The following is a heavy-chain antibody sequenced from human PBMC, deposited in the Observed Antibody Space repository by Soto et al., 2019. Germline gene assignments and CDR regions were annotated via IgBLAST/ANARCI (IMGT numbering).Heavy chain of an antibody. CDR2: ISGSGGST. D-gene: IGHD3-9*01. CDR1: GFTFSSYA. CDR3: AKVHYDILTGYYLFDY. V-gene: IGHV3-23*01. J-gene: IGHJ4*02. Sequence: GGSLRLSCAASGFTFSSYAMSWVRQAPGKGLEWVSAISGSGGSTYYADSVKGRFTISRDNSKNTLYLQMNSLRAEDTAVYYCAKVHYDILTGYYLFDYWGQGTLVTVSS.